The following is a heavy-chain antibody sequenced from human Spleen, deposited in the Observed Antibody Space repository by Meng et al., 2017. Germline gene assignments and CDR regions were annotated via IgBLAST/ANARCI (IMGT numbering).Heavy chain of an antibody. CDR1: GYTFTSYY. D-gene: IGHD3-10*01. CDR2: INPSGGST. CDR3: ARVYFTVWFGELIVDV. J-gene: IGHJ6*02. Sequence: ASVKVSCKASGYTFTSYYMHWVRQAPGQGLERMGIINPSGGSTSYAQNFQGRVTMTRDTSPSTIYMKLSSLRSEDTAVYYCARVYFTVWFGELIVDVWGQGTPVTVSS. V-gene: IGHV1-46*01.